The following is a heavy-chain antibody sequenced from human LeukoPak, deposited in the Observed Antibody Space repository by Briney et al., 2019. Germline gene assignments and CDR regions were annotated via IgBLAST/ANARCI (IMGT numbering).Heavy chain of an antibody. CDR2: ISWNSGSI. V-gene: IGHV3-9*01. CDR3: ARDRTGGGDAFDI. Sequence: SGRSLRLSCAASGFTFDDYAMHWVRQAPGKGLEWVSGISWNSGSIGYADSVKGRFTISRDNAKNSLYLQMNSLRAEDTAVYYCARDRTGGGDAFDIWGQGTMVTVSS. D-gene: IGHD1-1*01. CDR1: GFTFDDYA. J-gene: IGHJ3*02.